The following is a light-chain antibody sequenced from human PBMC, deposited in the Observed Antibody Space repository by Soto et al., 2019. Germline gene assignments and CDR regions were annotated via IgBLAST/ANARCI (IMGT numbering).Light chain of an antibody. Sequence: EIVLTQSPGTLSLSPGERATLSCRASQTVRTNYLAWFQHKPGQAPRLLIYGASSRATGIPDRFSGSGSGKDFPLTINRLEPEDFAVYFCQQYSDSPLTFGGGTKVEIK. CDR2: GAS. CDR3: QQYSDSPLT. J-gene: IGKJ4*01. V-gene: IGKV3-20*01. CDR1: QTVRTNY.